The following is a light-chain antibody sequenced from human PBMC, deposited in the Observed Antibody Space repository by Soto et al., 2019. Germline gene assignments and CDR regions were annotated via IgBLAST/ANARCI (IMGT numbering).Light chain of an antibody. CDR2: LNSDGSH. J-gene: IGLJ2*01. CDR1: SGLSSYA. V-gene: IGLV4-69*01. Sequence: QPVLTQSPSASASLGASVKLTCSLSSGLSSYAIAWHQQQPEKGPRYLMRLNSDGSHSKGDGIPDRFSGSSSGAERYLIISGLQSEDEADYYCQTWGTGMGVFGGGTKLTVL. CDR3: QTWGTGMGV.